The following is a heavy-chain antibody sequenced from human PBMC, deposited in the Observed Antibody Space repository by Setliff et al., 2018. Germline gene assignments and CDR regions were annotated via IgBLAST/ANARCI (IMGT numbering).Heavy chain of an antibody. V-gene: IGHV3-33*08. CDR1: GFTFSTYR. D-gene: IGHD2-15*01. CDR2: IWDDGVKK. CDR3: ARTCSGSGCYAGLES. J-gene: IGHJ4*02. Sequence: LRLSCAASGFTFSTYRMHWVRQAPGKGLEWVAVIWDDGVKKYRADSVKGRFTISRDNSKNTLYLQMNSLRPEDTAVYYCARTCSGSGCYAGLESWGQGTPVTVS.